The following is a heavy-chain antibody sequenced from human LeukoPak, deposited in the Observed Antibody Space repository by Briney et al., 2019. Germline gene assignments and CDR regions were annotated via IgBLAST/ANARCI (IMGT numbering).Heavy chain of an antibody. J-gene: IGHJ4*02. CDR1: GFTSSSYA. D-gene: IGHD1-7*01. CDR2: ISGSGGST. Sequence: GGSLRLSCAASGFTSSSYAMSWVRQAPGKGLEWVSAISGSGGSTYYADSVKGRFTISRDNSKNTLYLQMNSLRAEDTAVYYCAKDGLGWNYGPADYWGQGTLVTVSS. V-gene: IGHV3-23*01. CDR3: AKDGLGWNYGPADY.